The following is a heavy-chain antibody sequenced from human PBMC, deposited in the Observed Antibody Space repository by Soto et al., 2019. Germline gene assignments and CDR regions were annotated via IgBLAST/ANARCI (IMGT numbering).Heavy chain of an antibody. J-gene: IGHJ6*02. CDR2: IIPRSVTS. Sequence: GASVKVSCEAPWGTLRTYNIPWVRQAPGQRLEWKGGIIPRSVTSQYAQKFQGRVTITADESTSTVYMELRTLRPEDTAVYYCAREGLVLVPTTVNSDYYYYAMDVWGQGTTVTVSS. CDR3: AREGLVLVPTTVNSDYYYYAMDV. D-gene: IGHD4-17*01. V-gene: IGHV1-69*13. CDR1: WGTLRTYN.